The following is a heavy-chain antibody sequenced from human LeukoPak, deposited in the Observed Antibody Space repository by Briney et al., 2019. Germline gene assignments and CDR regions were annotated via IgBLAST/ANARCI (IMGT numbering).Heavy chain of an antibody. Sequence: GGSLRLSCAASGFTFSSYWMSWVRQAPGKGLEWVANIKQDGSEKYYVDSVKGRFTISRDNAENSLYLQMNSLRAEDTAVYYCARDDRKVYYYYGMDVWGQGTTVTVSS. CDR1: GFTFSSYW. CDR2: IKQDGSEK. CDR3: ARDDRKVYYYYGMDV. D-gene: IGHD3-22*01. J-gene: IGHJ6*02. V-gene: IGHV3-7*03.